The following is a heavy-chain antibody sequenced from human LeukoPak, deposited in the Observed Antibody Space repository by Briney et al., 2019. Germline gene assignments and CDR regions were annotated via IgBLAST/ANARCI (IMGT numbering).Heavy chain of an antibody. CDR3: ARAHNWKYGTFDY. CDR2: ISSSSSYI. Sequence: PGGSLRLSCVASGFTFSSYEMNWVRQAPGKGLEWVSCISSSSSYIYYADSVKGRFTISRDNAKNSLYLQMNSLRVEDTAVYYCARAHNWKYGTFDYWGQGTLVTVSS. CDR1: GFTFSSYE. D-gene: IGHD1-7*01. J-gene: IGHJ4*02. V-gene: IGHV3-21*01.